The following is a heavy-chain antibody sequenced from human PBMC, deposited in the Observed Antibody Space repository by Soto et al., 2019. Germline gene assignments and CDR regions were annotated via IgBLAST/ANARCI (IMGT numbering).Heavy chain of an antibody. D-gene: IGHD2-15*01. CDR3: AKSYCSGGSCYSNDY. CDR2: ISYDGSNK. Sequence: GGSLRLSCAASGFTFSSYVMHWVRQAPGKGLEWVAVISYDGSNKYYADSVKGRFTISRDNSKNTLYLQMNSLRAEDTAVYYCAKSYCSGGSCYSNDYWGQGTLVTVSS. J-gene: IGHJ4*02. V-gene: IGHV3-30*18. CDR1: GFTFSSYV.